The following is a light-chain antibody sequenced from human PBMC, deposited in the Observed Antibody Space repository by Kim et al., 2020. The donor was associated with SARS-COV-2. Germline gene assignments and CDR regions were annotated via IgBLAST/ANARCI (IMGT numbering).Light chain of an antibody. CDR2: DAS. V-gene: IGKV3-11*01. J-gene: IGKJ1*01. CDR3: QQGSNWPKT. Sequence: EIVLTQSPATLSLSPGERATLSCRASQSVSSYLAWYQQKPGQAPRLLIYDASNRATGIPARFSGSGSGTDFTLTISSLEPDDFAIYYCQQGSNWPKTFGQGTKVDIK. CDR1: QSVSSY.